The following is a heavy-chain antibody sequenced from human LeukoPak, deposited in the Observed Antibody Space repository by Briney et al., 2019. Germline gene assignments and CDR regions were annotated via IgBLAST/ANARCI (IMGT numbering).Heavy chain of an antibody. J-gene: IGHJ4*02. CDR2: IIPIFGTA. CDR3: ARVGDFGDYGGTD. Sequence: VASVKVSCKASGGTFSSYAISWVRQAPGQGLEWMGGIIPIFGTANYAQKFQGRVTITADESTSTAYMELSSLRSEDTAVYYCARVGDFGDYGGTDWGQGTLVTVSS. CDR1: GGTFSSYA. V-gene: IGHV1-69*01. D-gene: IGHD4-17*01.